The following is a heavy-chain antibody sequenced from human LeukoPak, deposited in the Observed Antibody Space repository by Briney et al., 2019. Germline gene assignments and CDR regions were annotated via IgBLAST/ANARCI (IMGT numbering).Heavy chain of an antibody. CDR1: GFTFSSYG. D-gene: IGHD5-12*01. CDR3: AKLWRGDSGYDPFDY. CDR2: ISYDGSNK. J-gene: IGHJ4*02. Sequence: GGSLRLSCAASGFTFSSYGMHWVRQAPGKGLEWVAVISYDGSNKYYADSVKGRFTISRDNSKSTLYLQMNSLRAEDTAVYYCAKLWRGDSGYDPFDYWGQGTLVTVSS. V-gene: IGHV3-30*18.